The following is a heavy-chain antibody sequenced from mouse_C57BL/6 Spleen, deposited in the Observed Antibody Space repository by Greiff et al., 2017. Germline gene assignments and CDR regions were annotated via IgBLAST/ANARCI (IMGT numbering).Heavy chain of an antibody. Sequence: EVQGVESGEGLVKPGGSLKLSCAASGFTFSSYAMSWVRQTPEKRLAWVAYISSGGDYIYYADTVKGRFTISRDNARNTLYLQMSSLKSEDTAMYYCTRELGGYFDYWGQGTTLTVSS. CDR2: ISSGGDYI. CDR1: GFTFSSYA. CDR3: TRELGGYFDY. J-gene: IGHJ2*01. V-gene: IGHV5-9-1*02. D-gene: IGHD4-1*01.